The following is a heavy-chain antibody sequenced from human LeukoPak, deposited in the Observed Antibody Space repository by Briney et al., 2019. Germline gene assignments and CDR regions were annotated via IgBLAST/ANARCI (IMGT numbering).Heavy chain of an antibody. D-gene: IGHD6-19*01. CDR3: ARVLVLGIAVAGTIDY. V-gene: IGHV4-30-2*01. Sequence: KPSETLSLTCTVSGGSISSGAYYWSWIRQPPGKGLEWIGYIYHSGSTYYNPSLKSRVTISVDRSKNQFSLKLNSVTAADTAVYYCARVLVLGIAVAGTIDYWGQGTLVTVSS. CDR1: GGSISSGAYY. J-gene: IGHJ4*02. CDR2: IYHSGST.